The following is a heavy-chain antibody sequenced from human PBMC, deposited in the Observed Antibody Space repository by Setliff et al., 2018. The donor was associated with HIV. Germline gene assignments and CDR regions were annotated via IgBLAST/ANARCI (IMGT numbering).Heavy chain of an antibody. Sequence: SVKVSCKVSGGTFSSYGISWVRQAPGQGLEWMGGIIPIFHTTNYAQKFQGRVTITADESTTTAYMELSSLRSDDTAVYYCARELKSSSGWYGYFYMDVWGKGTTVTVSS. CDR2: IIPIFHTT. D-gene: IGHD6-19*01. V-gene: IGHV1-69*13. J-gene: IGHJ6*03. CDR1: GGTFSSYG. CDR3: ARELKSSSGWYGYFYMDV.